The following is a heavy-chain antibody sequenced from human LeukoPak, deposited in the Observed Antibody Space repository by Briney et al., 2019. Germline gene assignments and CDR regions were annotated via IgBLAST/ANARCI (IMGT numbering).Heavy chain of an antibody. D-gene: IGHD3-16*02. CDR1: GFTFSGYA. CDR3: AKGPYVWGSYRSPDY. Sequence: GGSLRLSCAASGFTFSGYAMSWVRQAPGKGLEWVSAISGSGGSTYYADSVKGRFTISRDNSKNTLYLQMNSLRAEDTAVYYCAKGPYVWGSYRSPDYWGQGTLVTVSS. V-gene: IGHV3-23*01. CDR2: ISGSGGST. J-gene: IGHJ4*02.